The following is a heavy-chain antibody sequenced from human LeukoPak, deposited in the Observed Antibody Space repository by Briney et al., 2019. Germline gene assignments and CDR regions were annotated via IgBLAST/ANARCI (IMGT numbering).Heavy chain of an antibody. J-gene: IGHJ4*02. Sequence: SETLSLTCAVYGGSFSGYYWSWIRQPPGKGLEWIGEINHSGSTNYNPSLKSRVTISVDTSKNQFSLKLSSVTAADTAVYYCARRYYYDSSGLYYFDYWAREPWSPSPQ. CDR1: GGSFSGYY. V-gene: IGHV4-34*01. CDR3: ARRYYYDSSGLYYFDY. CDR2: INHSGST. D-gene: IGHD3-22*01.